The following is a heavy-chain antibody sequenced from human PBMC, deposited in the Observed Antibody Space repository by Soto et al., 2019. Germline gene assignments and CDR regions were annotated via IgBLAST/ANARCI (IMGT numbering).Heavy chain of an antibody. CDR2: IGPASGDT. Sequence: ASVKVSCKSSGYTFTGHYIHWVRQAPGQGPEWMGEIGPASGDTRYAQKFQGRVTMTRDTSITTVYMELNNLSPDDTAVYYCGRGRSGQLVVFYWGQGTPVTVSS. CDR3: GRGRSGQLVVFY. CDR1: GYTFTGHY. J-gene: IGHJ4*02. V-gene: IGHV1-2*02. D-gene: IGHD3-10*01.